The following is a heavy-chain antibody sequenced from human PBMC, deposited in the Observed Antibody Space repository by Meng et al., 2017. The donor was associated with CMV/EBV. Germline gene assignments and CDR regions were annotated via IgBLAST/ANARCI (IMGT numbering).Heavy chain of an antibody. Sequence: ESLKISCAASGFTFSSYWMSWVRQAPGKGLEWVANIKQDGSEKYYVDSVKGRFTISRDNAKNSLYLQMNSLRAEDPAVYYCARHEHWDAFDIWGQGTMVTVSS. J-gene: IGHJ3*02. D-gene: IGHD3-3*02. CDR2: IKQDGSEK. V-gene: IGHV3-7*01. CDR1: GFTFSSYW. CDR3: ARHEHWDAFDI.